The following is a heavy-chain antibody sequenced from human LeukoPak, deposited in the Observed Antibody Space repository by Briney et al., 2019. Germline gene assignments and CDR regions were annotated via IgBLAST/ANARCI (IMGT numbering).Heavy chain of an antibody. V-gene: IGHV4-4*02. D-gene: IGHD1-26*01. J-gene: IGHJ5*02. CDR1: GGSISNTNW. CDR3: ARQPSLVGAYKLSWFDP. Sequence: SETLSLTCGVSGGSISNTNWWTWVRQPPGKGLEWIGEVNLQGSTNYNPSLKSRVAISVDKSENHISLKLTSVTAADTAVYYCARQPSLVGAYKLSWFDPWGQGTLVTVSS. CDR2: VNLQGST.